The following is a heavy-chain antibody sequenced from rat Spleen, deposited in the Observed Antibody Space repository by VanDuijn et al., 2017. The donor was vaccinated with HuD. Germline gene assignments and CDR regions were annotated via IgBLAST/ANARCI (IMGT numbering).Heavy chain of an antibody. CDR3: GRDNNYKAY. J-gene: IGHJ2*01. V-gene: IGHV3-3*01. CDR1: GYSISSSYK. D-gene: IGHD1-10*01. Sequence: EVQLQESGPGLVKPSQSLSLTCSVTGYSISSSYKWNWIRKFPGNKLEWMGYINSEGTTNYNPSLKSRISITRDTSKNHFFLQVNSVTTEDTATYYCGRDNNYKAYWGQGVLVTVSS. CDR2: INSEGTT.